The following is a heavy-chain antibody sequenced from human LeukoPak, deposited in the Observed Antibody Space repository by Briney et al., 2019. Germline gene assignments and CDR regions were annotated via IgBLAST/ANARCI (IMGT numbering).Heavy chain of an antibody. J-gene: IGHJ4*02. CDR3: ARSLIPAASSPLDY. CDR1: GYTFTSYY. D-gene: IGHD2-2*01. CDR2: INPSGGST. Sequence: VASVKVSCKASGYTFTSYYMHWVRQAPGQGLEWMGIINPSGGSTSYAQKFQGRVTMTTDTSTSTAYMELRSLRSDDTAVYYCARSLIPAASSPLDYWGQGTLVTVSS. V-gene: IGHV1-46*01.